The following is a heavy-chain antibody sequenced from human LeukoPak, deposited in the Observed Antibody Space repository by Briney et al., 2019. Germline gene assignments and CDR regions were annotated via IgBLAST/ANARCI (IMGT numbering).Heavy chain of an antibody. Sequence: SETRSLTCTVSGGSISSYYWSWIRQPPGKGLEWIGYIYYSGSTNYNPSLKSRVTISVDTSKNQFSLKLSSVTAADTAVYYCARSAYAFDIWGQGTMVTVSS. CDR3: ARSAYAFDI. V-gene: IGHV4-59*01. CDR1: GGSISSYY. J-gene: IGHJ3*02. CDR2: IYYSGST.